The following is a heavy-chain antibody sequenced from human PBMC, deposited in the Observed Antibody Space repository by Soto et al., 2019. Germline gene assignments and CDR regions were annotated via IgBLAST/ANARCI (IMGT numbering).Heavy chain of an antibody. Sequence: QVRLVESGGGAVQPGDSLRLSCAASGFTFSTYALHWVRQAPGKGLEWVAFISYTGANQYYADSVKGRFTVSRDNSKNIASLQMTSLKPEDSAVYYCARDAFLYSRVAYYDNWGQGPLVTVSS. CDR3: ARDAFLYSRVAYYDN. CDR1: GFTFSTYA. CDR2: ISYTGANQ. D-gene: IGHD4-4*01. V-gene: IGHV3-30-3*01. J-gene: IGHJ4*02.